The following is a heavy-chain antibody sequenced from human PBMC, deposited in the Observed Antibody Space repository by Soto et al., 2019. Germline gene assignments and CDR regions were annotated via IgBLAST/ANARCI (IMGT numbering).Heavy chain of an antibody. D-gene: IGHD2-2*01. CDR3: ARDKGLGSRYLAVIGLDV. CDR1: GYTFTGYY. Sequence: ASXKVSCKASGYTFTGYYMHWVRQAPGQGLEWMGWINPNSGGTNYAQKFQGWVTMTRDTSISTAYMELSRLRSDDTAVYYCARDKGLGSRYLAVIGLDVWGQGTTVSVYS. V-gene: IGHV1-2*04. CDR2: INPNSGGT. J-gene: IGHJ6*02.